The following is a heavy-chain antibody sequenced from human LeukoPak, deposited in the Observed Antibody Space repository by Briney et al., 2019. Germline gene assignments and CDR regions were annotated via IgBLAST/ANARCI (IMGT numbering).Heavy chain of an antibody. Sequence: HSGGSLRLSCTASGFTFSAYAMMWVRQAPGKGPEGVSAIRGGGTSEFYADSVKGRFRIYRDNSKDTLFLQMNSLRAEDTAVYYCARDPNGDYIGAFDMWGPGTMVTVSS. J-gene: IGHJ3*02. CDR2: IRGGGTSE. V-gene: IGHV3-23*01. D-gene: IGHD4-17*01. CDR3: ARDPNGDYIGAFDM. CDR1: GFTFSAYA.